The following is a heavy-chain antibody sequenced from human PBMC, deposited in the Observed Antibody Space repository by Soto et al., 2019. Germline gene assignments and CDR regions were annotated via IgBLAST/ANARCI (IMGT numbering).Heavy chain of an antibody. D-gene: IGHD2-2*02. V-gene: IGHV3-11*04. CDR3: AREYTAWPLAYGLDV. Sequence: PGGSLRLSCAASGFTFSDYYMSWIRQAPGKGLEWVSYISSSDSIVSYADSVKGRFTISRDNAKNSLYLQMNSLRAEDTAVYYCAREYTAWPLAYGLDVWGQGTTVTVSS. CDR2: ISSSDSIV. CDR1: GFTFSDYY. J-gene: IGHJ6*02.